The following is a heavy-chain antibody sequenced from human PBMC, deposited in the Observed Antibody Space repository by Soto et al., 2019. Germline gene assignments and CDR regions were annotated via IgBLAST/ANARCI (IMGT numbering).Heavy chain of an antibody. CDR2: IDYRGTI. J-gene: IGHJ5*02. CDR3: SRRAPEGFDP. V-gene: IGHV4-39*02. Sequence: SETLSLTCTVSSGSIATSSYFWAWIRRPPGKGLEWIGSIDYRGTIYNNPSLKSRVTISVDTSKNHFSLKLDSVTAADTALYYCSRRAPEGFDPWGQGTLVTVSS. CDR1: SGSIATSSYF.